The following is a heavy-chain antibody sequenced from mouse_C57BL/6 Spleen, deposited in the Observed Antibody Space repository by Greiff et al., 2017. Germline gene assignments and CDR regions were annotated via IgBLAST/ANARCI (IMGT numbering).Heavy chain of an antibody. CDR3: TRSSPIYYGNYFDY. J-gene: IGHJ2*01. Sequence: VQLVESGAELVRPGASVTLSCKASGYTFTDYEMHWVKQTPVHGLEWIGAIDPETGGTAYNQKFKGKAILTADKSSSTAYMELRSLTSEDSAVYYCTRSSPIYYGNYFDYWGQGTTLTVSS. D-gene: IGHD2-1*01. V-gene: IGHV1-15*01. CDR2: IDPETGGT. CDR1: GYTFTDYE.